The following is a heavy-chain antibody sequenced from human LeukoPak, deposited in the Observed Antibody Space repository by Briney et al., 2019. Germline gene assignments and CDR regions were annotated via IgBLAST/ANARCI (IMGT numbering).Heavy chain of an antibody. D-gene: IGHD3-3*01. Sequence: SETLSLTCTISGGSISSGSYYWSWIRQSAGKGLEWIGRIYSTGSTSYNPSLESRVTISRDTSKNQFSLNLSSVTAADTAVYYCAKDWSIFGAWDWFHPWGQGTLVTVSS. CDR2: IYSTGST. J-gene: IGHJ5*02. V-gene: IGHV4-61*02. CDR3: AKDWSIFGAWDWFHP. CDR1: GGSISSGSYY.